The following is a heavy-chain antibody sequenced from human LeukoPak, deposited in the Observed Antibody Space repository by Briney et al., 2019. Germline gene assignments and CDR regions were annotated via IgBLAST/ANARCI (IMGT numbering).Heavy chain of an antibody. CDR1: GYSISSGYY. CDR3: ARDGSDGDPPDYYYYMDV. D-gene: IGHD4-17*01. V-gene: IGHV4-38-2*02. CDR2: IYHSGST. J-gene: IGHJ6*03. Sequence: SETLSLTCTVSGYSISSGYYWGWIRQPPRKGLEWIGSIYHSGSTYYNPSLKSRVTISVDTSKNQFSLKLSSVTAADTAVYYCARDGSDGDPPDYYYYMDVWGKGTTVTVSS.